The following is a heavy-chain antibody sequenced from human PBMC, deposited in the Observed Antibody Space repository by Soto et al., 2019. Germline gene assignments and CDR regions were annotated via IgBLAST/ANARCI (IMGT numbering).Heavy chain of an antibody. J-gene: IGHJ4*02. D-gene: IGHD1-1*01. CDR2: QYYSGST. V-gene: IGHV4-39*01. CDR3: ARGDDFAGNDYFDY. CDR1: GGSINSGFFY. Sequence: SETLSLTCIVSGGSINSGFFYWGWIRQAPGKGLEYIGSQYYSGSTYYNPSLKSRVNIFIDTSKNQFSLKLSSVTAADTAVYFCARGDDFAGNDYFDYWGQGLLVTV.